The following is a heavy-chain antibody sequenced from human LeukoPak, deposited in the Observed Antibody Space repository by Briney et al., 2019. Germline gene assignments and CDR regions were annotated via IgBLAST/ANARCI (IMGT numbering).Heavy chain of an antibody. Sequence: ASVKVSCKASGYIFTSYGISWVRQAPGQGLEWMGWISAYNGNTNYAQKLQGRVIMTTETSTTTAYMELRGLRSDDTAIYYCARDPSNTSGWKTWFDPWGQGTLVTVSS. J-gene: IGHJ5*02. CDR1: GYIFTSYG. CDR2: ISAYNGNT. CDR3: ARDPSNTSGWKTWFDP. D-gene: IGHD6-19*01. V-gene: IGHV1-18*01.